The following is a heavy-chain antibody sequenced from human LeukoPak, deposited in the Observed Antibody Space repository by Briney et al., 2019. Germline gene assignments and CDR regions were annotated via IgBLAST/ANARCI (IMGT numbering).Heavy chain of an antibody. CDR1: GFTFNSYW. J-gene: IGHJ4*02. D-gene: IGHD2-21*01. CDR3: ARAPIPSPFYFDY. V-gene: IGHV3-20*04. CDR2: INWSGGST. Sequence: GGSLRLSCADSGFTFNSYWMGWVRQTPGKGLEWVSGINWSGGSTGYADPLRGRFPIYRDNAKNSLYLQMDSLRAEDTALYYCARAPIPSPFYFDYWGQGTLVTVSS.